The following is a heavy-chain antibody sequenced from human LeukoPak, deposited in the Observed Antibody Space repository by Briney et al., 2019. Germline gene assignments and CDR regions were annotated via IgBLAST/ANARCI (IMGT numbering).Heavy chain of an antibody. V-gene: IGHV3-21*01. Sequence: GGSLRLSCAASGFTFSSYSMNWVRQAPGKGLEWVSSISSSSSYIYYADSVKGRITISRDNAKNSLYLQMNSLRAEDTAVYYCAREGGSGSYLHYWGQGTLVTVSS. CDR3: AREGGSGSYLHY. CDR2: ISSSSSYI. CDR1: GFTFSSYS. D-gene: IGHD3-10*01. J-gene: IGHJ4*02.